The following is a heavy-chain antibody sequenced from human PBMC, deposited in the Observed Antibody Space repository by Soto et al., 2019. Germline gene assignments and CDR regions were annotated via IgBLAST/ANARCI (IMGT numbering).Heavy chain of an antibody. CDR2: VSHDGRNT. J-gene: IGHJ4*02. V-gene: IGHV3-30*18. Sequence: VQLVESGGGVVQPGRSLRLSCAASGFTFSDYAMHWVRQAPGKGLEWVAVVSHDGRNTHYADSVKGRFTISRDSSKNPVSLEMTSLRAEETAVYYFAKGGRQWLVTYDFNSWGQGALVSVSS. D-gene: IGHD6-19*01. CDR3: AKGGRQWLVTYDFNS. CDR1: GFTFSDYA.